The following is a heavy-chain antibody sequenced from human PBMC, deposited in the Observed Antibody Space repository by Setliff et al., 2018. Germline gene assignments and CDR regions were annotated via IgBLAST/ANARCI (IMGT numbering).Heavy chain of an antibody. V-gene: IGHV4-38-2*02. J-gene: IGHJ6*03. CDR2: IYHSGST. CDR3: AREQWLDPPGYYYMDV. CDR1: GYSISSGYY. D-gene: IGHD6-19*01. Sequence: KTSETLSLTCTVSGYSISSGYYWGWIRQPPGKGLEWIGSIYHSGSTYYNPSLKSRVTISVDTSKNQFSLKLNSVTAADMAVYYCAREQWLDPPGYYYMDVWAKGTTVTVSS.